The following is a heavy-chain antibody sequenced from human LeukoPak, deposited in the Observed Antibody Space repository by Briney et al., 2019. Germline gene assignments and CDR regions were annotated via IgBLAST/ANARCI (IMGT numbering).Heavy chain of an antibody. Sequence: GGSLRLSRAASGFTFSSYSMNWVRQAPGKGLEWVSYISSSSSTIYYADSVKGRFTISRDNAKNSLYLQMNSLRAEDTAVYYCASHDILTGYPFDYWGQGTLVTVSS. CDR1: GFTFSSYS. D-gene: IGHD3-9*01. CDR2: ISSSSSTI. V-gene: IGHV3-48*04. CDR3: ASHDILTGYPFDY. J-gene: IGHJ4*02.